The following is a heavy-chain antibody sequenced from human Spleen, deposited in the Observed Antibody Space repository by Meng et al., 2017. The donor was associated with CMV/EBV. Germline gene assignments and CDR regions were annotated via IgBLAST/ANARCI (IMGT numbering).Heavy chain of an antibody. CDR1: GGSISSNY. CDR3: ARGIGYSGYNYYGMDV. CDR2: IYYSGST. V-gene: IGHV4-59*01. J-gene: IGHJ6*02. Sequence: GSLRLSXXVSGGSISSNYWSWIRQPPGKGLEWIGYIYYSGSTNYNPSLKSRVTISVDTSKNQFSLKLSSVTAGDTAVYYCARGIGYSGYNYYGMDVWGQGTTVTVSS. D-gene: IGHD1-26*01.